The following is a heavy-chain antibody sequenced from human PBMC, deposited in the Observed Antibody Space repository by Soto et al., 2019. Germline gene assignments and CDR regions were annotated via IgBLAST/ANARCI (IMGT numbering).Heavy chain of an antibody. CDR1: GFPFTSYA. Sequence: QVLLVESGGGVVQPGTSLTLSCAASGFPFTSYAMHWVRQTPEKGLQWLTIISSDGSTIHYVDSVKGRFTISRDNSKNTVYLQMNSLRADDTAVYYCARGTGSGSFLIDYWCQGTLVTVSS. V-gene: IGHV3-30-3*01. CDR3: ARGTGSGSFLIDY. CDR2: ISSDGSTI. J-gene: IGHJ4*02. D-gene: IGHD3-10*01.